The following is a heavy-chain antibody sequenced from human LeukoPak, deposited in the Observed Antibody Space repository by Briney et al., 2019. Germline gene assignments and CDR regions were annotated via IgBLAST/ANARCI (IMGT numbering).Heavy chain of an antibody. V-gene: IGHV1-69*05. D-gene: IGHD6-13*01. Sequence: SVKVSCKASGGTFSSYDISWVRRAPGQGLEWMGGIIPIFGTANYAQKLQGRVTITTDESTSTAYMELSSLRSEDTAVYYCARGGQHPAKYYYYYYMDVWGKGTTVTVSS. CDR3: ARGGQHPAKYYYYYYMDV. J-gene: IGHJ6*03. CDR1: GGTFSSYD. CDR2: IIPIFGTA.